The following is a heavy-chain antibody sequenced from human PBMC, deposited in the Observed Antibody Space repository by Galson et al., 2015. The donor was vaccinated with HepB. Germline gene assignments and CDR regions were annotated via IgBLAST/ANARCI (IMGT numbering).Heavy chain of an antibody. J-gene: IGHJ4*02. Sequence: SLRLSCAASRFTFSRYSMTWVRQAPGKGLEWISYMTSSSSIIYYADSVKGRLTISRDNAKNSLFLQMNSLRDEDTAVYYCARESVRGITIFENWGQGTLVTVSS. CDR1: RFTFSRYS. D-gene: IGHD3-10*01. CDR3: ARESVRGITIFEN. V-gene: IGHV3-48*02. CDR2: MTSSSSII.